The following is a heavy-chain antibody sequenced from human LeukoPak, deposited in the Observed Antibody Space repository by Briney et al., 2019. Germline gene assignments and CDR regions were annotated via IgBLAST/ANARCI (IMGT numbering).Heavy chain of an antibody. CDR2: IYTSGST. V-gene: IGHV4-61*02. Sequence: KSSETLSLTCTVSGGSISSGGYYWSWIRQPAGKGLEWIGRIYTSGSTNYNPSLKSRVTMSVDTSKNQFSLKLSSVTAADTAVYYCARVPGYGDPLGAFDVWGQGTMVTVSS. J-gene: IGHJ3*01. CDR1: GGSISSGGYY. D-gene: IGHD4-17*01. CDR3: ARVPGYGDPLGAFDV.